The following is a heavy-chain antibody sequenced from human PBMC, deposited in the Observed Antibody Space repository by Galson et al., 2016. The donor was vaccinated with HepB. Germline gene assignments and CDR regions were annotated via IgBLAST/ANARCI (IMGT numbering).Heavy chain of an antibody. CDR3: ARDRTVTTLLHY. J-gene: IGHJ4*02. CDR1: GYIFSNYH. Sequence: SVKVSCKASGYIFSNYHLHWVRQAPGQGLEWMGAITPSDLTTNYAQKFQGRVTMTSDTATSTVYMELSRLRSDDTAVYYCARDRTVTTLLHYWGQGTLVTVSS. CDR2: ITPSDLTT. V-gene: IGHV1-46*03. D-gene: IGHD4-17*01.